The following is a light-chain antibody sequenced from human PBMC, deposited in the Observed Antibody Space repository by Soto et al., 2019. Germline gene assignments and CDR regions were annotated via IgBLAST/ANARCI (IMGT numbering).Light chain of an antibody. V-gene: IGKV3-20*01. CDR1: QSITNSY. J-gene: IGKJ3*01. CDR3: QQYGSSRFT. Sequence: EIVLKQSPGTLPLSPGERATLSCSASQSITNSYLAWYQQKPGQAPRLLVYGASSRATGIPDRFSGSGSGPDFTLTISRLHPEDVAVYYCQQYGSSRFTFGPGTKVDGK. CDR2: GAS.